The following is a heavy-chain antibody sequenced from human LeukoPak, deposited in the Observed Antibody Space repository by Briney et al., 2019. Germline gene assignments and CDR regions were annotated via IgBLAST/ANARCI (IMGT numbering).Heavy chain of an antibody. CDR2: IIPILGIA. D-gene: IGHD3-3*01. CDR3: AREGNNDFWSGAGLDP. Sequence: SVKVSCKASGGTFISYTISWGRRAPGHGREWRGGIIPILGIANYAQKFQGRVTITAAKSTSTAYMELNSLRSEDTAVYYCAREGNNDFWSGAGLDPWGQGTLVTVSS. CDR1: GGTFISYT. V-gene: IGHV1-69*04. J-gene: IGHJ5*02.